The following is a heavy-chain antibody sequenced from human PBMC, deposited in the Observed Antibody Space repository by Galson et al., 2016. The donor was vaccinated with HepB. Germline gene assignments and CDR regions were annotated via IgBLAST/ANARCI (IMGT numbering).Heavy chain of an antibody. J-gene: IGHJ4*02. CDR2: INPGNGNT. D-gene: IGHD3-3*01. CDR3: ARVGEDFSSGYSSGLAY. Sequence: SVKVSCKASGYIFSRYTMHWVRQAPGQRLEWMGWINPGNGNTKYSQKFQGGVAFTSDTSASTGYMELSSLRSEGTAVYYCARVGEDFSSGYSSGLAYWGQGTLVTVSP. CDR1: GYIFSRYT. V-gene: IGHV1-3*01.